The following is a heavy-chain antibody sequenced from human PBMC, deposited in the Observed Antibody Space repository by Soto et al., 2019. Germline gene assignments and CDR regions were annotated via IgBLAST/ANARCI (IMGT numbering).Heavy chain of an antibody. CDR3: AREPDTAMVTYRHGMDV. CDR1: GFTISSYW. D-gene: IGHD5-18*01. J-gene: IGHJ6*02. V-gene: IGHV3-74*01. Sequence: GGSLRLSCAASGFTISSYWMHWVRQAPGKGLVWVSRINSDGSSTSYADSVKGRFTISRDNAKNTRYLQMNSLRAEDTAVYYCAREPDTAMVTYRHGMDVWAQGTTVTFSS. CDR2: INSDGSST.